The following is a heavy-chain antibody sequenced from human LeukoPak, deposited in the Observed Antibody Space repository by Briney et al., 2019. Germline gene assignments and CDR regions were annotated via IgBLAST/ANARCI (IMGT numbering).Heavy chain of an antibody. CDR1: GFTFSSYN. CDR2: ISSGHSYI. Sequence: GGSLRLSCAASGFTFSSYNMNWVRQAPGKGLEWVSSISSGHSYIYYADSVKGRFTISRDNAKNSVSLLMNSLRAEDTAVYYCARDRDCNWDAFDIWGQGTMVTVSS. V-gene: IGHV3-21*01. J-gene: IGHJ3*02. CDR3: ARDRDCNWDAFDI. D-gene: IGHD2-21*02.